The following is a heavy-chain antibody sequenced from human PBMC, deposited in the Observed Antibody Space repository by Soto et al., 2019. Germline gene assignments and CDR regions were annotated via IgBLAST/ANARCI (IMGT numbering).Heavy chain of an antibody. CDR1: GGSISSGDYY. Sequence: QVQLQESGPGLVKPSQTLSLTCTVSGGSISSGDYYWSWIRQPPGKGLEWIGYIYYSGSTSYNPSLKRRGTISGATSKTQFSLKLSSVTAADTAVYYCARVELTGTTHWFDPWGQGTLVTVSS. CDR3: ARVELTGTTHWFDP. D-gene: IGHD1-7*01. V-gene: IGHV4-30-4*01. CDR2: IYYSGST. J-gene: IGHJ5*02.